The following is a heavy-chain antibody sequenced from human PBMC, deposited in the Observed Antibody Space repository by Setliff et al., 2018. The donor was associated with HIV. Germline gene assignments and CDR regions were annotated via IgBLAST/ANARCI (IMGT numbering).Heavy chain of an antibody. CDR1: GGSYSGYY. CDR2: ITHSGST. CDR3: ATDGGLWFGRHSYLQN. J-gene: IGHJ1*01. Sequence: SETLSLTCAVYGGSYSGYYWNWIRQSPGKGLEWIGEITHSGSTNYNPSLKSRVTISIDTSKNQFSLKVNSATAADTAVYYCATDGGLWFGRHSYLQNRGQGTLVTVSS. V-gene: IGHV4-34*01. D-gene: IGHD3-10*01.